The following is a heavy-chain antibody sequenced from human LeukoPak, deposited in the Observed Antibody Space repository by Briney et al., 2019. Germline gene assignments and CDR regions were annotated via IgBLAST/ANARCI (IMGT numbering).Heavy chain of an antibody. Sequence: SVKVSCKASGGTFSSYAISWVRQAPGQGLEWMGGIIPIFGTANYAQKFQGRVTITTDESTSTAYMELSSLRSEDTAVYYCARGYCISTSCYAFDYWGQGTLVTVSS. CDR1: GGTFSSYA. CDR2: IIPIFGTA. J-gene: IGHJ4*02. V-gene: IGHV1-69*05. CDR3: ARGYCISTSCYAFDY. D-gene: IGHD2-2*01.